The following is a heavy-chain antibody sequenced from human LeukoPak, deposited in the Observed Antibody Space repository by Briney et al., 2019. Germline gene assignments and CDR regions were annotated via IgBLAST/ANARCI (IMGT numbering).Heavy chain of an antibody. CDR2: IKQDGSEK. D-gene: IGHD3-10*01. CDR1: GFTFSSYW. J-gene: IGHJ4*02. CDR3: ARHQLWLSDSPFDY. V-gene: IGHV3-7*01. Sequence: GGSLRLSCAASGFTFSSYWMSWVRQAPGKGLEWVANIKQDGSEKYYVDSVKGRFTISRDNAKNSLYLQMNSLRAEDTAVYYCARHQLWLSDSPFDYWGQGTLVTASS.